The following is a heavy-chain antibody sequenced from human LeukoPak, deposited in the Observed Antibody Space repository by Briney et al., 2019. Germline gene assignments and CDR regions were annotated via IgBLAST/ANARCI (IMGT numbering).Heavy chain of an antibody. Sequence: SETLSLTCSVSGGSISSNYWSWIRQPAGKGLEWIGRIYPGSTNYNPSLNSRVTMSVDTSKNQFSLKLSSVTAADTAVYYCARGRGRTGTTGTNWFDPWGQGTLVTVSS. J-gene: IGHJ5*02. CDR3: ARGRGRTGTTGTNWFDP. D-gene: IGHD1-7*01. CDR1: GGSISSNY. CDR2: IYPGST. V-gene: IGHV4-4*07.